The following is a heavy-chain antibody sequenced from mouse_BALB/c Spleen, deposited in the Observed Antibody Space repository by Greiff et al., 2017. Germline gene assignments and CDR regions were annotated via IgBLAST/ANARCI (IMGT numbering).Heavy chain of an antibody. CDR2: INPSNGGT. Sequence: QVQLQQSGAELVKPGASVKLSCKASGYTFTSYYMYWVKQRPGQGLEWIGEINPSNGGTNFNEKFKSKATLTVDKSSSTAYMQLSSLTSEDSAVYYCARSNPCSNYNGSRGAMDYWGQGTSVTVSS. J-gene: IGHJ4*01. D-gene: IGHD1-1*01. V-gene: IGHV1S81*02. CDR1: GYTFTSYY. CDR3: ARSNPCSNYNGSRGAMDY.